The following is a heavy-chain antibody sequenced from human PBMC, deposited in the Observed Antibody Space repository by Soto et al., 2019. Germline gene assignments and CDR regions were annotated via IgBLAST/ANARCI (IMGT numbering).Heavy chain of an antibody. J-gene: IGHJ4*02. CDR1: GDSITSNSYF. V-gene: IGHV4-39*01. CDR2: IYYSGTT. Sequence: QLQLQESGPGLVKPSETLSLPCTVSGDSITSNSYFWAWIRQPPGKGLEWFGSIYYSGTTYYRPSIKSRVTLSVDRSKNQFSLKLSSVTAADTAVYYCARHFSVDYFDYWGQGALVTVSS. CDR3: ARHFSVDYFDY.